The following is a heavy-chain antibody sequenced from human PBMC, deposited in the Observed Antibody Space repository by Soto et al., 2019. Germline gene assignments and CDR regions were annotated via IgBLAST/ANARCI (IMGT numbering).Heavy chain of an antibody. CDR1: GAPFAGYV. V-gene: IGHV1-69*01. CDR2: IIPIFGTA. J-gene: IGHJ6*02. Sequence: QVQLVQSGAEVKKPGSSWKVPCRAPGAPFAGYVFSWVRQAPGQGLEWMGGIIPIFGTANYAQKFQGRVTITADESTSTAYMELSSLRSEDTAVYYCARGYDSNMDVWGQGTTVTVSS. D-gene: IGHD3-22*01. CDR3: ARGYDSNMDV.